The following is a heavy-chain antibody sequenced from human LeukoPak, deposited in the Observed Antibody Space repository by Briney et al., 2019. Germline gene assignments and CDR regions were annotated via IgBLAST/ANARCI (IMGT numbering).Heavy chain of an antibody. V-gene: IGHV3-74*01. CDR2: INTDGSST. CDR1: GFPFSSFR. J-gene: IGHJ5*02. D-gene: IGHD3-22*01. Sequence: GGPLRHSCAASGFPFSSFRKHCVPHAPGKALVWVSRINTDGSSTSYADSVKGQFTISRDNAKNTLYLQMNSLRADDTAVYYCARAKFKYYYDSSGYNWFDPWGEGTLVTVSS. CDR3: ARAKFKYYYDSSGYNWFDP.